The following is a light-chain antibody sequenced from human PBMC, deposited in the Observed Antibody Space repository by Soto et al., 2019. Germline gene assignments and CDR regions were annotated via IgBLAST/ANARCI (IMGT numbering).Light chain of an antibody. J-gene: IGKJ5*01. CDR1: HSLSRK. Sequence: MTLSPASRSGSIGERATISCRASHSLSRKLALYQHKPGQAPRLLIYDTSTRAADIPARFSGSGSWTDFTLTISSRQSEDFAVSYCRQYNHWRSISFGQGTRLEIK. CDR3: RQYNHWRSIS. CDR2: DTS. V-gene: IGKV3-15*01.